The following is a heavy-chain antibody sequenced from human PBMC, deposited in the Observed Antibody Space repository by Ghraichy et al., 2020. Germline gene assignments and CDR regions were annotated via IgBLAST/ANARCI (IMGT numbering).Heavy chain of an antibody. CDR2: IKGDGSEK. D-gene: IGHD2-2*01. CDR1: EFTFSSYW. V-gene: IGHV3-7*01. CDR3: ARNGAGVAPAAAPYYYYGMDV. J-gene: IGHJ6*02. Sequence: LSLTCAASEFTFSSYWMSWVRQAPGKGLEWVANIKGDGSEKYYVDSVKGRFTISRDNAKDSLYLQMNSLRAEDTAVYYCARNGAGVAPAAAPYYYYGMDVWGQGTTVTVSS.